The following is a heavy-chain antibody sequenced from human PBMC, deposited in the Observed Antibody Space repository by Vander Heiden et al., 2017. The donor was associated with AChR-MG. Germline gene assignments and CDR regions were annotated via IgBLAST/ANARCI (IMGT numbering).Heavy chain of an antibody. D-gene: IGHD1-26*01. Sequence: EVQLVESGGGLVKPGGSLRLSCAASGFPFSNAWMSWVRQAPGKGLEWVGRIKSKTDGGTTDYAAPVKGRFTISRDDSKNTLYLQMNSLKTEDTAVYYCTTVEVSGSYLIGTYIDYWGQGTLVTVSS. CDR1: GFPFSNAW. V-gene: IGHV3-15*01. CDR3: TTVEVSGSYLIGTYIDY. CDR2: IKSKTDGGTT. J-gene: IGHJ4*02.